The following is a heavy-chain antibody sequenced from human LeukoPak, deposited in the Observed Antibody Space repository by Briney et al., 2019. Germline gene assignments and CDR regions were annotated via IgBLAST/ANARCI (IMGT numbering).Heavy chain of an antibody. CDR1: GGSIISSTYY. CDR2: IYSSGTT. CDR3: ARLPVNEFHFDF. V-gene: IGHV4-39*01. D-gene: IGHD3-10*01. Sequence: SETLSLTRTVSGGSIISSTYYWDWVRQPPGKGLEWIGTIYSSGTTYYIPSLKSRVTISLDTSKNQFSLKLSSVTAADTAVYYCARLPVNEFHFDFWGQGTLVTVSS. J-gene: IGHJ4*02.